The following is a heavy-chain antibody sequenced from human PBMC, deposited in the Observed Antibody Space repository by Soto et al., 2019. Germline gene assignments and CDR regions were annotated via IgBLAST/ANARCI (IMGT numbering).Heavy chain of an antibody. D-gene: IGHD3-3*01. CDR1: GGTFSSYA. Sequence: QVQLVQSGAEVKKPGSSVKVSCKASGGTFSSYAISWVRQAPGQGLEWMGGIIPIFGTANYAQEFQGRVTLTADESKSTAYMELSSLRSEDTAVYYCARVITIFGVVTSPGDYYYGMDVWGQGTTVTVSS. CDR2: IIPIFGTA. CDR3: ARVITIFGVVTSPGDYYYGMDV. J-gene: IGHJ6*02. V-gene: IGHV1-69*12.